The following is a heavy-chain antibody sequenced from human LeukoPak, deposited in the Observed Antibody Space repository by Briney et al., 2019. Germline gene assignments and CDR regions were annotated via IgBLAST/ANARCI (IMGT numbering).Heavy chain of an antibody. CDR2: IWYDGSNK. CDR3: ARETTVAAFGY. V-gene: IGHV3-33*01. J-gene: IGHJ4*02. D-gene: IGHD4-17*01. CDR1: GFTFSSYG. Sequence: PGGSLRLSCAASGFTFSSYGMHWVRQAPGKGLEWVAVIWYDGSNKYYADSVKGRFTISRDNSKNTLYLQMNSLRAEDTAVYYCARETTVAAFGYWGQGTLVTVSS.